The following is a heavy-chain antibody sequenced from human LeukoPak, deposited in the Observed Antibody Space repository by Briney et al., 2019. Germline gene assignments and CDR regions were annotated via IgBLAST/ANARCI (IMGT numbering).Heavy chain of an antibody. D-gene: IGHD5-18*01. CDR2: IYYSGST. Sequence: SETLSLTCAVYGGSISSYYWSWIRQPPGKGLEWIGYIYYSGSTNYNPSLKSRVTISVDTSKNQFSLKLSSVTAADTAVYYCASYSGYRFSAFDIWGQGTMVTVSS. J-gene: IGHJ3*02. V-gene: IGHV4-59*01. CDR3: ASYSGYRFSAFDI. CDR1: GGSISSYY.